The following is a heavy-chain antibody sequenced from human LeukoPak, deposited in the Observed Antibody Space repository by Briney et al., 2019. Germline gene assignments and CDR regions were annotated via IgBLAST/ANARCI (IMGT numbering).Heavy chain of an antibody. V-gene: IGHV1-18*01. CDR2: ISAYNGNT. J-gene: IGHJ4*02. D-gene: IGHD3-22*01. CDR3: ARTYYYDSSGYTAFDY. CDR1: GYTFTSYG. Sequence: ASVKVSCKASGYTFTSYGISWVRQAPGQGLEWMGWISAYNGNTNYAQKLQGRVTMTTDASTSTAYMELRSLRSDDTAVYYCARTYYYDSSGYTAFDYWGQGTLVTVSS.